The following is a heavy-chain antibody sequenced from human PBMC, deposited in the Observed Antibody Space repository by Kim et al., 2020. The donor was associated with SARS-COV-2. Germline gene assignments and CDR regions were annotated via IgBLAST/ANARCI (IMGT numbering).Heavy chain of an antibody. CDR3: GKGRGYCNSVSCYIYFDY. J-gene: IGHJ4*01. CDR2: ISGSGDNT. D-gene: IGHD2-2*01. Sequence: GGSLRLSCAASGFTFSSYSMNWVRQAPGKGLEWVSSISGSGDNTYYADSVKGRFTISRDNNKNTLFLQMNSLRAEDTANYYCGKGRGYCNSVSCYIYFDYWGQGTLVTVSS. CDR1: GFTFSSYS. V-gene: IGHV3-23*01.